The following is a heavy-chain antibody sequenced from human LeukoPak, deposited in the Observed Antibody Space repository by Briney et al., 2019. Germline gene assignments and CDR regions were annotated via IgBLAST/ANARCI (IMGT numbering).Heavy chain of an antibody. CDR3: ASGDYGDPPLNY. D-gene: IGHD4-17*01. J-gene: IGHJ4*02. CDR1: GYTFTGYY. V-gene: IGHV1-2*02. CDR2: INPNSGGT. Sequence: RRASVKVSCKASGYTFTGYYMHWVRQAPGQGLEWMGWINPNSGGTNYAQKFQGRVTMTRDTSISTAYMELSRLRFDDTAVYYCASGDYGDPPLNYWGQGTLVTVSS.